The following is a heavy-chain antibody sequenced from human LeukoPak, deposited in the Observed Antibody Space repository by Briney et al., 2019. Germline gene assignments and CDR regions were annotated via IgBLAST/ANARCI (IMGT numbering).Heavy chain of an antibody. V-gene: IGHV4-61*01. CDR1: GYAISSGYF. D-gene: IGHD5-12*01. J-gene: IGHJ4*02. Sequence: PSETLSLTCSVSGYAISSGYFWSWIRQPPGKGLEWIGYIYHSGSTNYNPSLKSRVTISVDTSQNQFSLNLSSVTAADTAIYYCARDGYSGSDALWGQGTLVTVSS. CDR2: IYHSGST. CDR3: ARDGYSGSDAL.